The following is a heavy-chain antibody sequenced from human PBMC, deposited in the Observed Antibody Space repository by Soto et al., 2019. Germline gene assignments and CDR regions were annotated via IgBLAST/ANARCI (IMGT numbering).Heavy chain of an antibody. CDR1: GFTFSSYA. CDR3: ARDGEGHAS. Sequence: QVQLVESGGGVVQPGRSLRLSCAASGFTFSSYAMHWVRQAPGKGLDWVAVISYDGSNKYYADSVKGRFTISRDNSKNTRYLQMNSLRAEDTAVYYCARDGEGHASWGQGTLVTVSS. CDR2: ISYDGSNK. V-gene: IGHV3-30-3*01. D-gene: IGHD3-10*01. J-gene: IGHJ4*02.